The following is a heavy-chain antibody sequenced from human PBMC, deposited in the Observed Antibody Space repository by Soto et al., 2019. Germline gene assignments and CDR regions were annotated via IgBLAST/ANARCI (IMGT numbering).Heavy chain of an antibody. D-gene: IGHD2-21*02. CDR2: ISSTSFSI. CDR1: GFSFSSHS. J-gene: IGHJ6*03. V-gene: IGHV3-48*01. Sequence: EVQLVESGGGLIQPGGSLRLSCAASGFSFSSHSMNWVRQAPGKGLEWVSYISSTSFSIYYADSVKGRFTISRDNAKNSXXXXXXXXXXXXXXVYYCARDQRYGDRYNXXWVXVWGKXTTV. CDR3: ARDQRYGDRYNXXWVXV.